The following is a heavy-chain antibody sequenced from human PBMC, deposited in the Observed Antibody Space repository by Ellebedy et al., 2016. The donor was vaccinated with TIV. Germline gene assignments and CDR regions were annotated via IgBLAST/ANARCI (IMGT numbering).Heavy chain of an antibody. D-gene: IGHD1-26*01. J-gene: IGHJ4*02. V-gene: IGHV1-3*01. CDR1: GFTFTTYA. CDR3: VRESQSGTFNYHLDY. CDR2: IYGGDGNT. Sequence: AASVKVSCKASGFTFTTYAIHWVRQAPGQRLEWMGWIYGGDGNTKYLQKMEDRLTFSRDTSASTAYMELNNLRSEDTAVYYCVRESQSGTFNYHLDYWGPGTLVSVSS.